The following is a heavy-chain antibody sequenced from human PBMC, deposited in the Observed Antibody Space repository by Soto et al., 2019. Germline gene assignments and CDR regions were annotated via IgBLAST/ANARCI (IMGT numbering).Heavy chain of an antibody. CDR2: IYYSGSP. J-gene: IGHJ4*02. CDR1: GGSISSLGSS. V-gene: IGHV4-61*08. Sequence: SETLSLTCAVSGGSISSLGSSWTWIRQPPGKGLEWIGYIYYSGSPNYNPSLKSRVTISVDRSKNQFSLTLTSVTTADTAVYYCVRAAAGPLDYWGQGTLVTVSS. CDR3: VRAAAGPLDY. D-gene: IGHD6-13*01.